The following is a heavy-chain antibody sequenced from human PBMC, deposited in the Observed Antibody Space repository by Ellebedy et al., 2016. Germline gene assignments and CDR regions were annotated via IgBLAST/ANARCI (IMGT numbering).Heavy chain of an antibody. D-gene: IGHD3-10*01. CDR2: ISASGDRT. CDR3: ARETWFGELLSVEY. V-gene: IGHV3-23*01. J-gene: IGHJ4*02. CDR1: GFTISNYA. Sequence: GESLKISCAASGFTISNYAMSWVRQTPGKGLEWVPAISASGDRTHYPDSVRGRLTISRDISKNTLYLQMNSLTAEDTAVYYCARETWFGELLSVEYWGQGTLVTVSS.